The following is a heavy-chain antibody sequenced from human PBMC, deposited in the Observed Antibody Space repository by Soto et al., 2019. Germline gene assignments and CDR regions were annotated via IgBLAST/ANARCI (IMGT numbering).Heavy chain of an antibody. V-gene: IGHV3-21*01. Sequence: EVQLVESGGGLVKPGGSLRLSCAASGFTFSRYSMNWVRQAPGKGLEWVSSISSSSSYIYYADSGKGRFTSSSDNAKNSLYLQMNSLRAEDTAVYHCARDWPYSSSSGRFYYYYGMDVWGQGTTVTVSS. J-gene: IGHJ6*02. D-gene: IGHD6-6*01. CDR3: ARDWPYSSSSGRFYYYYGMDV. CDR1: GFTFSRYS. CDR2: ISSSSSYI.